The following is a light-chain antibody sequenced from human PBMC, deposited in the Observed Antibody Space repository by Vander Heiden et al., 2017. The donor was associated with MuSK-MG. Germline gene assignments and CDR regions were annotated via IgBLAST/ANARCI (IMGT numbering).Light chain of an antibody. J-gene: IGKJ4*01. Sequence: IVMTQSPATLSVSPGERVTLSCRASQSVSSTLAWYQQKPGQAPRLLIYDASTRATGIPARFSGSGSGTEFTLTISSLQSEDFAVYYCQQYNNWPLTFGGGTKVEIK. V-gene: IGKV3-15*01. CDR2: DAS. CDR1: QSVSST. CDR3: QQYNNWPLT.